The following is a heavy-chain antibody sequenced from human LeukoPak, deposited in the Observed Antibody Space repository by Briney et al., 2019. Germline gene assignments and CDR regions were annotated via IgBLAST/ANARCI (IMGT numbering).Heavy chain of an antibody. CDR2: IRSKAYGGTT. CDR1: GXTFGDYA. V-gene: IGHV3-49*05. J-gene: IGHJ5*01. Sequence: KPGGSLRLSCTASGXTFGDYAMSWFRQSPGKGLEWVGFIRSKAYGGTTEYAASLKGRITISRDDSKTIAYLQMSSLKTEDTAVYYCSRGRRSPDSWGQGTLVTVSS. CDR3: SRGRRSPDS. D-gene: IGHD5-24*01.